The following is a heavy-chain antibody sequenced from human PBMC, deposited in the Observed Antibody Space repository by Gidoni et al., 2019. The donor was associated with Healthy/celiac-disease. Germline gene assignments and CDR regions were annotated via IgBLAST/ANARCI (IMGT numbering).Heavy chain of an antibody. CDR3: ARDDVRYYYDSSGYY. V-gene: IGHV3-48*02. Sequence: EVQLVESGGGLVQPGGSLRLSCAASGFTFSSYSMNWVRQAPGKGLEWVSYISSSSSTIYYADSVKGRFTISRDNAKNSLYLQMNSLRDEDTAVYYCARDDVRYYYDSSGYYWGQGTLVTVSS. CDR1: GFTFSSYS. J-gene: IGHJ4*02. CDR2: ISSSSSTI. D-gene: IGHD3-22*01.